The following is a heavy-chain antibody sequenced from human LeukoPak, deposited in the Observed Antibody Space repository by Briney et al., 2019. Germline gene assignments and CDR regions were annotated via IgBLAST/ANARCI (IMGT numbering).Heavy chain of an antibody. D-gene: IGHD3-3*01. J-gene: IGHJ4*02. V-gene: IGHV4-30-4*01. CDR2: IYYSGST. CDR3: ARVPYDFWSGHTPQFDY. Sequence: PSQTLSLTCTVSGGSISSGDYYWSWIRQPPGKGLEWIGYIYYSGSTYYNPSLKSRVTISVDTSKNQFSLKLSSVTAADTAAYYCARVPYDFWSGHTPQFDYWGQGTLVTVSS. CDR1: GGSISSGDYY.